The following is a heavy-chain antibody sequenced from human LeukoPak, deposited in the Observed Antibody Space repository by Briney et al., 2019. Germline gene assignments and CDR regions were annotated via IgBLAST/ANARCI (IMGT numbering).Heavy chain of an antibody. V-gene: IGHV4-4*07. CDR2: IYNSESI. Sequence: SETLSLTCSVSGGSMSGYYWSWIRQFAGKGLEWIGRIYNSESINYSPSLKSRVSMSVDTSKNRFYLKLTSVTAADTAVYYCARHTAFDYWGQGTLVTVSS. D-gene: IGHD2-21*02. J-gene: IGHJ4*02. CDR3: ARHTAFDY. CDR1: GGSMSGYY.